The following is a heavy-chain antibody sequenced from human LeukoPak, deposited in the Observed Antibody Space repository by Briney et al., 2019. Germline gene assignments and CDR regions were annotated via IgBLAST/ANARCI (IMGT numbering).Heavy chain of an antibody. CDR3: ARVYSRPYYDILTGYYRVSAYFDY. V-gene: IGHV4-59*01. Sequence: PSETLSLTCAVYGGSFSGYYWSWIRQPPGKGLEWIGYIYYSGSTNYNPSLKSRVTISVDTSKNQFSLKLSSVTAADTAVYYCARVYSRPYYDILTGYYRVSAYFDYWGQGTLVTVSS. D-gene: IGHD3-9*01. CDR2: IYYSGST. J-gene: IGHJ4*02. CDR1: GGSFSGYY.